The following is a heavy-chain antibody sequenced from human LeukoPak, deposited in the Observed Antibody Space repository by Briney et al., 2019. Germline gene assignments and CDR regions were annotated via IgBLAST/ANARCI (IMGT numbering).Heavy chain of an antibody. V-gene: IGHV3-21*04. CDR2: ISSSSSYI. D-gene: IGHD2-2*01. Sequence: GGSLRLSCAASGFTFSSYSMNWVRQAPGKGLEWVSSISSSSSYIYYADSVKGRFTISRDNSKNTLYLQMKSLRADDTAVYYCAKPELTCTSTSCYWKYWGQGTLVTVTS. J-gene: IGHJ4*02. CDR3: AKPELTCTSTSCYWKY. CDR1: GFTFSSYS.